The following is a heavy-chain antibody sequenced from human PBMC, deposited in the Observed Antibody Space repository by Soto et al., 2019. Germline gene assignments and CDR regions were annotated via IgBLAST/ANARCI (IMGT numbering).Heavy chain of an antibody. CDR2: IGGSGGSP. D-gene: IGHD2-8*02. CDR3: AKDSVLVPSEGHFEL. J-gene: IGHJ2*01. CDR1: GFTFSRYA. Sequence: EVQLLESGGGLVQPGGSLRLSCAASGFTFSRYAMSWVRQAPGKGLEWVSGIGGSGGSPYYTFSVKGRFTISRDNSKSTLYLQMERRRGDGPAVYYCAKDSVLVPSEGHFELWGRGTLVTVSS. V-gene: IGHV3-23*01.